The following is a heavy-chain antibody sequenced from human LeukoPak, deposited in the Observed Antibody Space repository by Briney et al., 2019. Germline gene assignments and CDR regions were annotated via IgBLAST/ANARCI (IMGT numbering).Heavy chain of an antibody. CDR2: ISDDGKNK. CDR1: GFTFSSYS. V-gene: IGHV3-30*18. CDR3: AKGTYKSILLQGIAFDV. J-gene: IGHJ3*01. Sequence: GGSLRLSCAASGFTFSSYSMNWVRQAPGKGLEWMAVISDDGKNKDYADSVKGRFAISRDDSKNMLYLHMDSLRADDTAVYYCAKGTYKSILLQGIAFDVWGQGTRVT. D-gene: IGHD2/OR15-2a*01.